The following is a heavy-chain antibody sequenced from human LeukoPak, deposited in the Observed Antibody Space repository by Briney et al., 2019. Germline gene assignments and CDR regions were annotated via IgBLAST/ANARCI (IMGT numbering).Heavy chain of an antibody. CDR1: GFTFSSYA. CDR3: AKSPRGSRIDY. CDR2: ISSSGGTT. J-gene: IGHJ4*02. V-gene: IGHV3-23*01. D-gene: IGHD3-10*01. Sequence: PGGSLRLSCAASGFTFSSYAMTWVRQAQGKGLEWVSTISSSGGTTYYADSVKGRFTISRDNSKNTLYLQMNSLRAEDTALYYCAKSPRGSRIDYWGQGTLVTVSS.